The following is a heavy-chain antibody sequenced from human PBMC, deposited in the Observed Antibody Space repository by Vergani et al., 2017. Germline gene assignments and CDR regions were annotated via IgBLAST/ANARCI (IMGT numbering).Heavy chain of an antibody. CDR3: ARGPYRQGRFDY. CDR2: IIPIFGTA. CDR1: GGTFSSYA. V-gene: IGHV1-69*01. J-gene: IGHJ4*02. D-gene: IGHD3-16*02. Sequence: QVQLVQSGAEVKKPGSSVKVSCKASGGTFSSYAISWVRQAPGQGLEWMGGIIPIFGTANYAQKFQGRVTITADESTSTAYMELSSVTAADTAVYYCARGPYRQGRFDYWGQGTLVTVSS.